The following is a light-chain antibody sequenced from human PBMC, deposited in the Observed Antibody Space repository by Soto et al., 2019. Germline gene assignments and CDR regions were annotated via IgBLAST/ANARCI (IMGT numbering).Light chain of an antibody. Sequence: EIVLTQSPGTLSLSPGEGATLSCRASQSVDSNYLAWYQKKPGQAPRLLIYGASSRATGIPERFSGSGSGTDFTLTISRLEPEDFAVYYCQQYGSSRNTFGGGTKVEIK. CDR1: QSVDSNY. CDR3: QQYGSSRNT. V-gene: IGKV3-20*01. CDR2: GAS. J-gene: IGKJ4*01.